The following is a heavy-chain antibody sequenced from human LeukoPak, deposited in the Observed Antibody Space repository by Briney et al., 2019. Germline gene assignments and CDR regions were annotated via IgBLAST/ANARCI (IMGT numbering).Heavy chain of an antibody. D-gene: IGHD4-17*01. J-gene: IGHJ4*02. Sequence: GGSLRLSCAASGFTFSSYSMNWVRQAPGKGLEWVSGINWNGGITDYADSVKGRFTISRDNAKNSLFVQMNSLRAEDTALYFCARVPDDYSDSRFPPPDYYFDYWGQGTLVTVSS. CDR2: INWNGGIT. CDR1: GFTFSSYS. V-gene: IGHV3-20*04. CDR3: ARVPDDYSDSRFPPPDYYFDY.